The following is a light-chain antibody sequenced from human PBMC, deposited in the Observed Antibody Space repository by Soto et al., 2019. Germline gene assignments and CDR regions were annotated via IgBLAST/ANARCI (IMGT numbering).Light chain of an antibody. Sequence: QAVVTQEPSLTVSPGGTVTLTCASSTGAVTSGYYPNWFQQKPGPAPRSLIYTTSGKHSWTPARFSGSLLGGKAALTLSGVQPEDEAEYYCLLYYGGARLFGGGTKLTVL. CDR1: TGAVTSGYY. V-gene: IGLV7-43*01. CDR2: TTS. J-gene: IGLJ2*01. CDR3: LLYYGGARL.